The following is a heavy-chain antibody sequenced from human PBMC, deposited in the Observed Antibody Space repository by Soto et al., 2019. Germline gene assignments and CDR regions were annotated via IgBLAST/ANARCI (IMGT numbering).Heavy chain of an antibody. Sequence: GESLKISCQGSGYSFTSYWIGWVRQMPGKGLEWMGIIYPGDSDTRYSPSFQGQVTISADKSISTAYLQWSSLKASDTAMYYCARHGLEGTVTTDYYYYYGMDVWGQGTTVTVSS. CDR2: IYPGDSDT. D-gene: IGHD4-4*01. V-gene: IGHV5-51*01. CDR3: ARHGLEGTVTTDYYYYYGMDV. J-gene: IGHJ6*02. CDR1: GYSFTSYW.